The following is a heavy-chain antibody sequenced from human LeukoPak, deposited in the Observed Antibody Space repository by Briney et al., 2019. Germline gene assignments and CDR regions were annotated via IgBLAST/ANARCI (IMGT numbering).Heavy chain of an antibody. J-gene: IGHJ4*02. CDR1: GFTFSVFA. D-gene: IGHD1-26*01. CDR2: ISSNGGST. CDR3: AKVAHSGSYGLFDS. Sequence: PGGSLRLSCAASGFTFSVFAMSWVRQTPGKGLQWVSAISSNGGSTYYADSVKGRFTVSRDMSTNTLYLQMNSLRAGDTAVYYCAKVAHSGSYGLFDSWGQGALVTVSS. V-gene: IGHV3-23*01.